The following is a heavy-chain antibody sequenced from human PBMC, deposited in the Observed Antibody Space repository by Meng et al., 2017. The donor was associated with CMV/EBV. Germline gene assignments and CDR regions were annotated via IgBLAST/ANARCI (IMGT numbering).Heavy chain of an antibody. J-gene: IGHJ5*02. CDR1: GGSFSGYY. CDR3: ARGGPITIFGVAINGFDP. D-gene: IGHD3-3*01. Sequence: SETLSLTCAVYGGSFSGYYWSWIRQPPGKGLEWIGEINHSGSTNYNPSLKSRVTISVDTSKNQFSLKLSSVTAADTAVYYCARGGPITIFGVAINGFDPWGQGTLVTVSS. CDR2: INHSGST. V-gene: IGHV4-34*01.